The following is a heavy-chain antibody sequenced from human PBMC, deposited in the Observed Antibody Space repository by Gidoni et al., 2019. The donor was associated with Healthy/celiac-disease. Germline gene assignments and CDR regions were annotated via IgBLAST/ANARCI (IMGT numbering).Heavy chain of an antibody. Sequence: EVQLLESGGGLVQPGGSLSLSCAASGFTVSSNYMSWVRQAPGKGLEWVSVIYSGGSTYYAESVKGRFTISRDNSKNTLYLQMNSLRAEDTAVYYCLNSGYDYYDYWGQGTLVTVSS. J-gene: IGHJ4*02. CDR1: GFTVSSNY. CDR2: IYSGGST. D-gene: IGHD5-12*01. CDR3: LNSGYDYYDY. V-gene: IGHV3-66*01.